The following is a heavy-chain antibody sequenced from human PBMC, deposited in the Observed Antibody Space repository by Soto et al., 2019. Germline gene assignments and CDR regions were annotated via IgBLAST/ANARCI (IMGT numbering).Heavy chain of an antibody. J-gene: IGHJ4*02. CDR3: AASERGIAVAGRLDY. CDR2: IIPIFGTA. CDR1: GGTFSSYA. V-gene: IGHV1-69*13. D-gene: IGHD6-19*01. Sequence: SVKVSCKASGGTFSSYAISWVRQAPGQGLEWMGGIIPIFGTANYAQKFQGRVTITADESTSTAYMELSSLRSEDTAVYYCAASERGIAVAGRLDYWGQGTLVTVSS.